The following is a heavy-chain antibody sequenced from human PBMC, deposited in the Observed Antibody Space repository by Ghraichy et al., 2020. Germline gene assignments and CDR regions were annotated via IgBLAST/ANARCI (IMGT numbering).Heavy chain of an antibody. V-gene: IGHV3-74*01. D-gene: IGHD2-15*01. CDR2: INSGGSNM. J-gene: IGHJ4*02. CDR1: GFTFSGYW. Sequence: GGSLRLSCAASGFTFSGYWMHWVRQAPGEGLVWVSRINSGGSNMIYADSVKGRFTISRDNAKNTLYLQMNSLRAEDTAVYYCAREYCSGGRCFFGTGGSHFDHWGQGTLVTVSS. CDR3: AREYCSGGRCFFGTGGSHFDH.